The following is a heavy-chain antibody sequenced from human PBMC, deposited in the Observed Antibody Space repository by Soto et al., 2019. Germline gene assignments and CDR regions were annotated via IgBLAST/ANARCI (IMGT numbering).Heavy chain of an antibody. D-gene: IGHD3-22*01. CDR3: ARNRYDSSGYYNNFFDP. V-gene: IGHV1-8*01. J-gene: IGHJ5*02. CDR2: MNPNSGNT. Sequence: ASVKVSCKASGYTFTSYDINWVRQATGQGLEWMGWMNPNSGNTGYAQKFQGRVTMTRNTSISTAYMELSSLRSEDTAVYYCARNRYDSSGYYNNFFDPWGQGTLVTVSS. CDR1: GYTFTSYD.